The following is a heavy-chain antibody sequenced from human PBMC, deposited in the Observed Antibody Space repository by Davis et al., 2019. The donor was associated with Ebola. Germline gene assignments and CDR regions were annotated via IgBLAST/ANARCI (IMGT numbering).Heavy chain of an antibody. CDR3: ARASPPKYNVWSRNPHYHYFAMDV. Sequence: AASVKVSCKASGYSFTGYYIHWVRQAPGQGLEWMGWISPNNADTKLAQIFQGRVTITRDTSIGTAYMELRSLGSDDTAVYFCARASPPKYNVWSRNPHYHYFAMDVWGQGTTVTVSS. D-gene: IGHD1-1*01. J-gene: IGHJ6*02. CDR1: GYSFTGYY. CDR2: ISPNNADT. V-gene: IGHV1-2*02.